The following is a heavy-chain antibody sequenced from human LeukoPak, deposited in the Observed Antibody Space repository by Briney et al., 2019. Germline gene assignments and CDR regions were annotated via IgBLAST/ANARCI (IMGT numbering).Heavy chain of an antibody. CDR3: ARDHEGGNYGGNSNWFDP. D-gene: IGHD4-23*01. CDR1: GGSISSGDYY. CDR2: VYISGFT. Sequence: PSQTLSLTCTVSGGSISSGDYYWGWIRQPAGKGLEWIGRVYISGFTNYNPSLKSRVTISVDTSRNQFSLKLSSVTAADTAVYYCARDHEGGNYGGNSNWFDPWGQGTLVTVSS. V-gene: IGHV4-61*02. J-gene: IGHJ5*02.